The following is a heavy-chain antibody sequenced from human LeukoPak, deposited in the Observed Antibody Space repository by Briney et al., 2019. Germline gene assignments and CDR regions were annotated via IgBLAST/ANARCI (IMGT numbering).Heavy chain of an antibody. V-gene: IGHV3-23*01. CDR2: ISGSGGST. CDR3: ANRDIVVVVAATDDY. D-gene: IGHD2-15*01. J-gene: IGHJ4*02. CDR1: GFTFSSYA. Sequence: PGGSLRLSCAASGFTFSSYAMSWVRQAPGKGLEWVSAISGSGGSTYCADSVKGRFTISRDNSKNTLYLQMNSLRAEDTAVYYCANRDIVVVVAATDDYWGQGTLVTVSS.